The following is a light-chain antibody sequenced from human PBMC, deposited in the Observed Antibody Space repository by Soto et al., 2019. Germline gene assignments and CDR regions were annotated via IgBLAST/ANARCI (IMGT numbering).Light chain of an antibody. CDR2: GTS. J-gene: IGKJ5*01. Sequence: IVLTHSPSNLSVSPGERATLSCRASESVSDDLAWYQQKPGQAPRLLIYGTSIRATGVPARFSGGGSGTEFTLTISGLQSEDFAVYYCQQYNNWPLITFGQGTRLEIK. CDR3: QQYNNWPLIT. V-gene: IGKV3-15*01. CDR1: ESVSDD.